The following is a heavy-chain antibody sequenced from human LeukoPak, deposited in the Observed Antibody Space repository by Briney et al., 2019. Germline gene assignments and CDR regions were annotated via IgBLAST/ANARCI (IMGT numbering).Heavy chain of an antibody. J-gene: IGHJ5*02. CDR2: ISGSGGST. CDR3: AKDKYSPNINNWFDP. CDR1: GYTFSSYA. V-gene: IGHV3-23*01. D-gene: IGHD5-18*01. Sequence: GGSLRLSCVASGYTFSSYAMSWVRRAPGKGLEWVSAISGSGGSTYYADSVKGRFTISRDNSKNTLYLQMNSLGAEDTALYYCAKDKYSPNINNWFDPWGQGTLVTVSS.